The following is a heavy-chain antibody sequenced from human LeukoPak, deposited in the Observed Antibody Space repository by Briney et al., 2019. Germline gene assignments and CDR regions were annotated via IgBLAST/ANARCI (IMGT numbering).Heavy chain of an antibody. Sequence: GESLKISCKGSGYSFTSYWIGWARQMPGKGLEWMGVIYPGDTDTRYSPSFQGQVTISADKSISTAYLQWSSLKASDTAMYYCARHKVVAATQGDDYYYYYMDVWGKGTTVTVSS. CDR1: GYSFTSYW. J-gene: IGHJ6*03. D-gene: IGHD2-15*01. V-gene: IGHV5-51*01. CDR3: ARHKVVAATQGDDYYYYYMDV. CDR2: IYPGDTDT.